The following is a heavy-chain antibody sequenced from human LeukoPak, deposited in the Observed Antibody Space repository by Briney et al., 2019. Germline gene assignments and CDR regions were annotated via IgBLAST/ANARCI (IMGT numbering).Heavy chain of an antibody. V-gene: IGHV4-39*01. CDR3: ASQGWYSNYYFDN. CDR2: IYYSGST. J-gene: IGHJ4*02. Sequence: SETLSLTCTVPGGSISSSSYYWGWIRQPPGKGLEWIGSIYYSGSTYYNSSLKSRVTISVDTSRNQFSLKLNSVTAADTAVYYCASQGWYSNYYFDNWGQGTLVTVSS. D-gene: IGHD4-11*01. CDR1: GGSISSSSYY.